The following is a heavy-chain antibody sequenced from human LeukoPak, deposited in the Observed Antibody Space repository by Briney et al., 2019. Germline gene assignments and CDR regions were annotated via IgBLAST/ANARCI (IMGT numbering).Heavy chain of an antibody. CDR3: AREGGSGWDNWFDP. D-gene: IGHD6-19*01. Sequence: SQNLSLNCAISGDSVSSNSAAWNWIRQSPSRGLEWLGRTYYRSKWYNDYAVSVKSRITINPDTSKNQFSLQLNSVTPEDTAVYYCAREGGSGWDNWFDPWGQGTLVTVSS. CDR1: GDSVSSNSAA. J-gene: IGHJ5*02. CDR2: TYYRSKWYN. V-gene: IGHV6-1*01.